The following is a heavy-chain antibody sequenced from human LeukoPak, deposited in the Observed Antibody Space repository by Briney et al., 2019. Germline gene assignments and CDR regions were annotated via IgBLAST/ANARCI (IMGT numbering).Heavy chain of an antibody. V-gene: IGHV1-69*06. Sequence: ASVKVSCKASGGTFSSYAISWVRQAPGQVLEWMGGIIPIFGTANYAQKFQGRVTITADKSTSTAYMELSSLRSEDTAVYYCASYGYSGYANFDYWGQGTLVTVSS. CDR3: ASYGYSGYANFDY. CDR2: IIPIFGTA. CDR1: GGTFSSYA. J-gene: IGHJ4*02. D-gene: IGHD5-12*01.